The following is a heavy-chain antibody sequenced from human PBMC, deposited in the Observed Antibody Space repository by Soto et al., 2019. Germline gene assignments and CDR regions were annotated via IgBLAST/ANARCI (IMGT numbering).Heavy chain of an antibody. J-gene: IGHJ6*02. D-gene: IGHD3-3*01. CDR2: VSPNSGST. CDR1: GSSFSGYY. Sequence: ASLKVSCKASGSSFSGYYIHWVRQAPGQGLEWMGRVSPNSGSTSYAQKFQGRVTVTWDTSFTTAYLELNSLRSDDSAMYWCARGGNLEYSIPGGDYYYAMDVWG. CDR3: ARGGNLEYSIPGGDYYYAMDV. V-gene: IGHV1-2*02.